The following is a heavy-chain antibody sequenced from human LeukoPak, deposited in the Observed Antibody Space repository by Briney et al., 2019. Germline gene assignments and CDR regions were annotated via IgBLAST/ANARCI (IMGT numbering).Heavy chain of an antibody. Sequence: GGSLRLSCVASEFTLNNYGVNWVRQAPGKGLEWVSYMSDSGSTIYYADSVKGRFTISRDNAKNSLSLQMNSLSHEDTAVYICARLHRGMDVWGQGTTVTVSS. J-gene: IGHJ6*02. CDR1: EFTLNNYG. CDR3: ARLHRGMDV. V-gene: IGHV3-48*02. CDR2: MSDSGSTI.